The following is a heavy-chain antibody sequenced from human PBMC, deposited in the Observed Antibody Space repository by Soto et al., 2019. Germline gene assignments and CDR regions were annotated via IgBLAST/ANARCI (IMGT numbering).Heavy chain of an antibody. D-gene: IGHD6-19*01. V-gene: IGHV1-18*04. CDR1: GYSFTIYG. J-gene: IGHJ4*02. CDR2: ISAYNGNT. CDR3: ARDQRITVAGTGDY. Sequence: ASVKVYCKASGYSFTIYGISCVGQAPGQGLEWMGWISAYNGNTNYAQKVQGRVTMTTDTSTSTAYMELRSLRSDDTAVYYCARDQRITVAGTGDYWGQGTLVTVSS.